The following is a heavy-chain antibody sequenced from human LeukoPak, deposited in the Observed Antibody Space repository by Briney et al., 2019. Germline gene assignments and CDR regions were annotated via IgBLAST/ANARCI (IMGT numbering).Heavy chain of an antibody. D-gene: IGHD2-15*01. CDR1: GFTFSSYA. J-gene: IGHJ4*02. V-gene: IGHV3-48*04. Sequence: PGGSLRLSCAASGFTFSSYAIHWVRQAPGRGLEWVSYISSSGTTIYYADPVKGRFTISRDNAQNSLYLQMNSLRAEDTAVYYCARAYSPYYFDYWGQGTLVTVSS. CDR3: ARAYSPYYFDY. CDR2: ISSSGTTI.